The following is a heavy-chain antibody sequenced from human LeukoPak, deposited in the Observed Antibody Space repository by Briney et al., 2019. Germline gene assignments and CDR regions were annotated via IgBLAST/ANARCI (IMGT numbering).Heavy chain of an antibody. V-gene: IGHV3-43*02. Sequence: GGSLRLSCAASGFTFDDYAMHWVRQAPGKGLEWVSLISGDGGSTYYADSVKGRFTISRDNSKNSLYLQMNSLRTEDTALYYCAKDIRVYSSGWYSNWYIDLWGRGTLVTVSS. D-gene: IGHD6-19*01. CDR1: GFTFDDYA. J-gene: IGHJ2*01. CDR3: AKDIRVYSSGWYSNWYIDL. CDR2: ISGDGGST.